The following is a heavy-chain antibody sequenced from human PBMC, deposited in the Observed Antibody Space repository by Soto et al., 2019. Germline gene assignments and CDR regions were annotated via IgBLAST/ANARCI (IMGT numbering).Heavy chain of an antibody. J-gene: IGHJ3*02. V-gene: IGHV3-48*01. CDR2: ISSSGSTI. Sequence: GGSLRLSCAASGFTFSSYSMTWVRQAPGKGLEWVSYISSSGSTIYYADTVKDQITIYRDNAQNSLFLQMISLRAEDTAVYYCARDERAYGADALDIWGQGTMVTVSS. CDR3: ARDERAYGADALDI. CDR1: GFTFSSYS. D-gene: IGHD4-17*01.